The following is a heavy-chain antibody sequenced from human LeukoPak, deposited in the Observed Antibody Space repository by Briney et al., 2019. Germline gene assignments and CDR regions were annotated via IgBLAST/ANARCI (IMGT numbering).Heavy chain of an antibody. CDR1: GFTFSSSA. V-gene: IGHV3-23*01. CDR2: ISASGGST. Sequence: GGSLRLSCEASGFTFSSSAMSWVRQAPGKGLEWVSGISASGGSTYYADSVRGRFTISRDNSKNTLYVQMNSLRVEDTAVYYCTSWGDTTAEYFQRWGQGTLVTVSS. D-gene: IGHD2-21*02. J-gene: IGHJ1*01. CDR3: TSWGDTTAEYFQR.